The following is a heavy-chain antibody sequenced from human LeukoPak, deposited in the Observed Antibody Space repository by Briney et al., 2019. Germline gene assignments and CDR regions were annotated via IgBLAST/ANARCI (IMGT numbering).Heavy chain of an antibody. CDR1: GGSISSGGYY. J-gene: IGHJ4*02. V-gene: IGHV4-31*03. CDR2: IYYSGST. Sequence: SETLSLTCTVSGGSISSGGYYWSWIRQHPGKGLEWIGYIYYSGSTYYNPSLKSRVTISVDTSKNQFSLKLSSVTAADTAVYYCAREPRGDYGDSYYFDYWAREPWSPSPQ. CDR3: AREPRGDYGDSYYFDY. D-gene: IGHD4-17*01.